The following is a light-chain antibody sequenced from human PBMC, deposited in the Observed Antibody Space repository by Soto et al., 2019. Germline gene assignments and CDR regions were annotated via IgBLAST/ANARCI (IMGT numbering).Light chain of an antibody. V-gene: IGLV2-14*01. CDR3: SSYTSSSTLYV. CDR1: SSDVGGYNY. J-gene: IGLJ1*01. Sequence: QSAPTQPASVSGSPGQSITISCTGTSSDVGGYNYVPWYQQHPGKAPKLMIFDVSNRSSGVSNRFSGSKSGNTASLTISGLQAEDEADYYCSSYTSSSTLYVFGTGTKVTVL. CDR2: DVS.